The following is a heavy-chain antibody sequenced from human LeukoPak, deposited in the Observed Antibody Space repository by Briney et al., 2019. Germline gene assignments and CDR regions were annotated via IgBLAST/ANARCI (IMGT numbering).Heavy chain of an antibody. Sequence: GASVKVFCKASGYTFTGYYMHWVRQAPGQGLEWMGRIIPIFGTANYAQKFQGRVTITTDESTSTAYMELSSLRSEDTAVYYCASRHFDYWGQGTLVTVSS. CDR2: IIPIFGTA. V-gene: IGHV1-69*05. CDR1: GYTFTGYY. J-gene: IGHJ4*02. CDR3: ASRHFDY.